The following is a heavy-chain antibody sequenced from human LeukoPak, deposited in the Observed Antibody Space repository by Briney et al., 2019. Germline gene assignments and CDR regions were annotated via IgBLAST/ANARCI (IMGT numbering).Heavy chain of an antibody. D-gene: IGHD1-26*01. CDR2: MYHSGNI. CDR3: ARGVVGATEWFDP. V-gene: IGHV4-38-2*02. Sequence: SETLSLTCIVSGYSITSGYHWGWIRQTPGKGLEWIGTMYHSGNINYNPSLKSRVTVSVDTPKNQFSLKLDSVTAADTAVHYCARGVVGATEWFDPWGQGTLVTVSS. CDR1: GYSITSGYH. J-gene: IGHJ5*02.